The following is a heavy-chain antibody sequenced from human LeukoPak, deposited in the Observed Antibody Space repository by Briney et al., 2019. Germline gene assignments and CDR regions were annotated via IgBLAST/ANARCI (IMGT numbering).Heavy chain of an antibody. J-gene: IGHJ4*02. Sequence: ASVKVSCKASGGTFSSYAISWVRQAPGQGPEWMGGIIPIFGTANYAQKFQGRVTITADESTSTAYMELSSLRSEDTAVYYCARHHDVDTAMYSPFDYWGQGTLVTVSS. CDR3: ARHHDVDTAMYSPFDY. D-gene: IGHD5-18*01. CDR1: GGTFSSYA. V-gene: IGHV1-69*13. CDR2: IIPIFGTA.